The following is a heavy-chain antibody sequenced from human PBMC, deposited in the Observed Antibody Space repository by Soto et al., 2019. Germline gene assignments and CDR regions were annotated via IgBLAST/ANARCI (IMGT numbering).Heavy chain of an antibody. Sequence: PGGSLRLSCAASGFTFDDYAMHWVRQAPGKGLEWVSGISWNSGSIGYADSVKGRFTISRDNAKNSLYLQMNSLRAEDTALYYCAKDRSRSYAYIVATNAYYYDGMDVWGQGTTVTVSS. J-gene: IGHJ6*02. CDR2: ISWNSGSI. CDR1: GFTFDDYA. CDR3: AKDRSRSYAYIVATNAYYYDGMDV. V-gene: IGHV3-9*01. D-gene: IGHD5-12*01.